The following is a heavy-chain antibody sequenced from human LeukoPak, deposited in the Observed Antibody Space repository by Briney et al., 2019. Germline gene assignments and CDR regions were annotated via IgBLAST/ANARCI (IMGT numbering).Heavy chain of an antibody. CDR3: ARVFSRDYYYGMDV. Sequence: GASVKVSCKASGGTFSSYAISWVRQAPGQGLEWMGRIIPILGIANYAQKFQGRVTITADKSTSTAYMELSSLRSEDTAVYYCARVFSRDYYYGMDVWGQGTTVTVSS. V-gene: IGHV1-69*04. D-gene: IGHD2-2*01. CDR2: IIPILGIA. CDR1: GGTFSSYA. J-gene: IGHJ6*02.